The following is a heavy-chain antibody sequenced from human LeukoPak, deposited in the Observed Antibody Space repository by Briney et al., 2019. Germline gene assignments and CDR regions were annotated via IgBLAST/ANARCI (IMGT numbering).Heavy chain of an antibody. Sequence: GGSLRLSCAASGFTFSSYAMSWVRQAPGKGLEWVSAISGSGGSTYYADSVKGRFTISRDNSKNTLYLQMNSLRAEDTAVYYCAKDWLDYYDSSGSSSNWFGPWGQGTLVTVSS. CDR1: GFTFSSYA. CDR2: ISGSGGST. V-gene: IGHV3-23*01. J-gene: IGHJ5*02. CDR3: AKDWLDYYDSSGSSSNWFGP. D-gene: IGHD3-22*01.